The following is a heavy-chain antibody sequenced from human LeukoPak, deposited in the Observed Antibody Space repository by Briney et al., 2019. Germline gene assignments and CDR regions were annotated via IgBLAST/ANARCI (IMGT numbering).Heavy chain of an antibody. V-gene: IGHV3-53*01. Sequence: PGGSLRLSCAASGFTVSSNYMSWVRQAPGKGLEWVSVIYSGGSTYYADSVKGRFTISRDNSKNTLYLQMNSLRAEDTAVYYCARAPLYCSSTSCSWGQGTLVTVSS. CDR1: GFTVSSNY. J-gene: IGHJ5*02. D-gene: IGHD2-2*01. CDR3: ARAPLYCSSTSCS. CDR2: IYSGGST.